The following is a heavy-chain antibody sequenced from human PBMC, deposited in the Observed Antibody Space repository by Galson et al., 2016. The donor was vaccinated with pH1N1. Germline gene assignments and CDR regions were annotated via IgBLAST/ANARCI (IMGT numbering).Heavy chain of an antibody. CDR1: GFTFTTYS. CDR3: ARPGNYDGDRRGAFDL. V-gene: IGHV3-48*04. Sequence: SLRLSCAAPGFTFTTYSMSWVRQAPGKGLEWVSYINNRGNIMYYADSVKGRFTISRDNAKNSLYLQMNSLRAEDTAVYYCARPGNYDGDRRGAFDLWGQGTMVTVSP. CDR2: INNRGNIM. D-gene: IGHD4-23*01. J-gene: IGHJ3*01.